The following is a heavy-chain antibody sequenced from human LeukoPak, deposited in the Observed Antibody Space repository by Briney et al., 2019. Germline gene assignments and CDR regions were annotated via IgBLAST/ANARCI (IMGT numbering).Heavy chain of an antibody. J-gene: IGHJ4*02. CDR1: GFTFSSYG. CDR2: RSYDGSNK. D-gene: IGHD3-16*02. CDR3: AKDGVTFGGVIVIPWFDY. Sequence: GGSLRLSCAASGFTFSSYGMHGVRQAPGKGLDWVAVRSYDGSNKYYADSVKGRFTISRDNSKNTLYLQMNSLRAEDTAVYYCAKDGVTFGGVIVIPWFDYWGQGTLVTVSS. V-gene: IGHV3-30*18.